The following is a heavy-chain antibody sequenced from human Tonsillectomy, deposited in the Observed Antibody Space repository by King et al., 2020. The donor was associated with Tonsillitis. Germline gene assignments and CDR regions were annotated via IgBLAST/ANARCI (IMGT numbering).Heavy chain of an antibody. V-gene: IGHV4-30-2*01. CDR2: IYHSGST. J-gene: IGHJ4*02. CDR1: GGSISSGGYS. CDR3: ARGGEILDY. Sequence: LQLQESGSGLVKPSQTLSLTCAVSGGSISSGGYSWSWIRQPPGKGLEWIGYIYHSGSTYYNPSLKSRVTISVDRSKNQFSLNLSSVTAADTAVYYCARGGEILDYWGQGTLVTVSS.